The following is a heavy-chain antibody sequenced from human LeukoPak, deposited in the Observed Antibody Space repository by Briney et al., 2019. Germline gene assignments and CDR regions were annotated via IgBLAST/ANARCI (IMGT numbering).Heavy chain of an antibody. CDR3: VRPESAGTKYRFDY. J-gene: IGHJ4*02. CDR1: GASMSYYY. V-gene: IGHV4-59*01. CDR2: IYYDGNSGNT. D-gene: IGHD1-1*01. Sequence: SETLSLTCTVSGASMSYYYWTWIRQTPGKGLGWIGYIYYDGNSGNTNYNPSLESRVTISVDTSKNHVSLNLTSVTAADTAVYYCVRPESAGTKYRFDYWDQGALVTVSS.